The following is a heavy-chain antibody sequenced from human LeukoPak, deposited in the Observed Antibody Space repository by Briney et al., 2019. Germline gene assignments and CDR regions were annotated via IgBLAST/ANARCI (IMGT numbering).Heavy chain of an antibody. V-gene: IGHV3-11*01. CDR3: ARAPLGGNPHSDY. Sequence: GGSLRLSCAASGFTFSDYYLTWVRQAPGKGLEWVSYISGSGSTVYYADSVKGRFTVSRDNAKNSLYLQMNSLRAEDTAVYYCARAPLGGNPHSDYWGQGTLVTVSS. CDR2: ISGSGSTV. J-gene: IGHJ4*02. CDR1: GFTFSDYY. D-gene: IGHD4-23*01.